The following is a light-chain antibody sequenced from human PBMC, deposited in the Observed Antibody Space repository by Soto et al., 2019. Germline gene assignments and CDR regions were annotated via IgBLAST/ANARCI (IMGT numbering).Light chain of an antibody. CDR1: RGSGGD. CDR2: AAS. V-gene: IGKV1-6*01. J-gene: IGKJ1*01. Sequence: AVQMTQSPSSLSASVGDRVTITCRARRGSGGDLVWYQQKPGKAHKVLIYAASTLQGGVPSRFSGSGSGTDFTLTISSLQPEDFAIYYCQQDYDYPWTFGQGTKVDI. CDR3: QQDYDYPWT.